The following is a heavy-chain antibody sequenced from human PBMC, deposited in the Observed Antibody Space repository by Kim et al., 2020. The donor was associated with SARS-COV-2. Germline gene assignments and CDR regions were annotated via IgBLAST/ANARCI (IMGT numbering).Heavy chain of an antibody. CDR2: IYYSGST. J-gene: IGHJ5*02. Sequence: LETLSLTCTVSGGSVSSGSYYWSWIRQPPGKGLEWIGYIYYSGSTNYNPSLKSRVTISVDTSKNQFSLKLSSVTAADTAVYYCARAYSSSGWAWFDPWGQGTLVTVSS. D-gene: IGHD6-6*01. CDR1: GGSVSSGSYY. V-gene: IGHV4-61*01. CDR3: ARAYSSSGWAWFDP.